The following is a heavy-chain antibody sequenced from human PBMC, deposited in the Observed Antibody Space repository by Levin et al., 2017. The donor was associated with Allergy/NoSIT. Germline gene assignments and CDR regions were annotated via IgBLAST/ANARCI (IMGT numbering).Heavy chain of an antibody. V-gene: IGHV3-23*01. D-gene: IGHD6-6*01. CDR3: AKEGWAARALDY. Sequence: GGSLRLSCAASGFTFSSYAMSWVRQAPGKGLEWVSEISGSGGSTYYADSVKGRFTISRDNSKNTLFLQMNSLRAEDTAVYYCAKEGWAARALDYWGQGTLVSVSS. CDR2: ISGSGGST. J-gene: IGHJ4*02. CDR1: GFTFSSYA.